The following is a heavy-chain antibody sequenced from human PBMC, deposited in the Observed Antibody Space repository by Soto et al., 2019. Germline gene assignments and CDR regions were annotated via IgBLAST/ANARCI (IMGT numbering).Heavy chain of an antibody. CDR1: GFTFSSYS. Sequence: GGSLRVSCAASGFTFSSYSMNWVRQAPGKGLEWVSSISSSSSYIYYADSVKGRFTISRDNAKNSLYLQMNSLRAEDTAVYYCARDLSTRYSSGWGFDYWGQGTLVTVSS. D-gene: IGHD6-19*01. J-gene: IGHJ4*02. CDR3: ARDLSTRYSSGWGFDY. CDR2: ISSSSSYI. V-gene: IGHV3-21*01.